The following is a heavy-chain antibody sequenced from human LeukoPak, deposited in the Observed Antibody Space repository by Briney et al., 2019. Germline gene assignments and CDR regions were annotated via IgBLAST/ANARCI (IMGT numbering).Heavy chain of an antibody. CDR2: ISYDGSNK. J-gene: IGHJ6*02. Sequence: GGSLRLSCAASGFTFSSYAMHWVRQAPGKGLEWVAVISYDGSNKYYADSVKGRFTISRDNSKNTLYLQMNSLRAEDTAVYYCVRAGHDYGDFYYYGMGVWGQGTTVTVSS. CDR1: GFTFSSYA. D-gene: IGHD4-17*01. CDR3: VRAGHDYGDFYYYGMGV. V-gene: IGHV3-30*04.